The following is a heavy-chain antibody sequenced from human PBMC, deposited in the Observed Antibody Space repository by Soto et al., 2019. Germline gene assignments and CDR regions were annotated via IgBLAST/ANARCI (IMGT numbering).Heavy chain of an antibody. CDR3: ARDVILVPAPTSPNCYDP. CDR2: IIPIFGTA. CDR1: GGTFSSYA. Sequence: QVQLVQSGAEVKKPGSSVKVSCKASGGTFSSYAISWVRQAPGQGLEWMGGIIPIFGTANYAQKFQGRVTISSDESTRPAYMQLIILCDEDTALYYSARDVILVPAPTSPNCYDPWGQGTLVTVSS. D-gene: IGHD2-2*01. V-gene: IGHV1-69*05. J-gene: IGHJ5*02.